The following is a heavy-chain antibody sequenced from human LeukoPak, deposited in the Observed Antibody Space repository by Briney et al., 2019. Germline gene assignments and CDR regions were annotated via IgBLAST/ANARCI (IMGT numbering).Heavy chain of an antibody. CDR1: GYTFTSYG. V-gene: IGHV1-18*04. Sequence: GASVKVSCKASGYTFTSYGISWVRQAPGQGLEWMGWISAYNGNTNYAQKHQGRVTMTTDTSTSTAYMELRSLRSDDTAVYYCARGRDYGSGSYYLPRIDYWGQGTLVTVSS. D-gene: IGHD3-10*01. CDR2: ISAYNGNT. CDR3: ARGRDYGSGSYYLPRIDY. J-gene: IGHJ4*02.